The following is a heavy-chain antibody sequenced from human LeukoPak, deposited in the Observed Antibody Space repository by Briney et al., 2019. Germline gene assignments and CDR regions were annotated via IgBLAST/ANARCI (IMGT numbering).Heavy chain of an antibody. CDR3: ANHFACGSTSCPPFDS. D-gene: IGHD2-2*01. V-gene: IGHV3-21*01. CDR2: ISDNSNYI. J-gene: IGHJ4*02. Sequence: PGGSLRLSCAAPGFTFNTYSMNWVRQAPGRGLEGVSSISDNSNYIYYSDSVEGRFTISRDNAKNSLYLQMNSLRVEDTAVYYCANHFACGSTSCPPFDSWAQGTLVTVSS. CDR1: GFTFNTYS.